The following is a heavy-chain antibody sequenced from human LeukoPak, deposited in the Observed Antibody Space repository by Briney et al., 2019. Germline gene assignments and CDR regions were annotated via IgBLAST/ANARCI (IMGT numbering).Heavy chain of an antibody. CDR1: GDSVSSNSAA. CDR2: TYYRSEWYN. V-gene: IGHV6-1*01. Sequence: SQTLSLTCAISGDSVSSNSAAWNWIRQSPSRGLEWLGRTYYRSEWYNDYAVSVKSRITINPDTSKNQFSLQLNSVTPEDTAVYYCARAKREDIVVVPAAYYYYYGMDVWGQGTTVTVSS. D-gene: IGHD2-2*01. J-gene: IGHJ6*02. CDR3: ARAKREDIVVVPAAYYYYYGMDV.